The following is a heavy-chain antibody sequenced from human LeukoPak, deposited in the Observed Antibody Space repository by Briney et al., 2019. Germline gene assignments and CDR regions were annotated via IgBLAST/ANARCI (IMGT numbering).Heavy chain of an antibody. Sequence: GVSLKISCKGSGYSFTSYWIGWVRPMPGKGLEWMGIIYPGASDTRYSPSFQGQVTISADKSISTAYLQWSSLKASDTAMYCCASSSVYCSGGSCYWGYWGQGTLVTVSS. J-gene: IGHJ4*02. V-gene: IGHV5-51*01. CDR2: IYPGASDT. CDR3: ASSSVYCSGGSCYWGY. CDR1: GYSFTSYW. D-gene: IGHD2-15*01.